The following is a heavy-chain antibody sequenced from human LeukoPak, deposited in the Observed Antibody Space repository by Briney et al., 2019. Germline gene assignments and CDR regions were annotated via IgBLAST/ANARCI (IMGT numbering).Heavy chain of an antibody. V-gene: IGHV3-23*01. D-gene: IGHD2-15*01. J-gene: IGHJ5*02. CDR2: ISGPGDKT. CDR1: GFTFSGYH. Sequence: GGSLRLSCAASGFTFSGYHMSWVRQAPGKGLEWVSSISGPGDKTYYADFVKGRITISRDNTENTLYLQMNSLRVEDTAVYYCAKDLCTKEAADWFDPWGQGTEVTVSS. CDR3: AKDLCTKEAADWFDP.